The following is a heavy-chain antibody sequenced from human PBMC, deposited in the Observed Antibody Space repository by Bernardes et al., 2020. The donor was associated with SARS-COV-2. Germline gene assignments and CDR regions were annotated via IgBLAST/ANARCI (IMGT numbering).Heavy chain of an antibody. CDR1: GGSISSYY. CDR3: ARRDYYDSSGSIWFDP. D-gene: IGHD3-22*01. J-gene: IGHJ5*02. Sequence: SETLSLTCTVSGGSISSYYWSWIRQPPGKGLEWIGYIYYSGSTNYNPSLKSRVTISVDTSKNQFSLKLSSVTAADTAVYYCARRDYYDSSGSIWFDPWGQGTLVTVSS. CDR2: IYYSGST. V-gene: IGHV4-59*08.